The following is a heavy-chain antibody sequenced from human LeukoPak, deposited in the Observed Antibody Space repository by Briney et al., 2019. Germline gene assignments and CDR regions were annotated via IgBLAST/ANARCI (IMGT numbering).Heavy chain of an antibody. CDR1: GYTFLSYG. CDR2: ISVYSGNT. J-gene: IGHJ4*02. D-gene: IGHD3-22*01. V-gene: IGHV1-18*01. Sequence: GASVKVSCKTSGYTFLSYGISWVRQAPGQGLEWMGWISVYSGNTNYAQNLQGRVTMTTDTSTSTAYMELRSLRSDDTAVYYCAVDQGYDSGFYFDYWGQGTLVTVSS. CDR3: AVDQGYDSGFYFDY.